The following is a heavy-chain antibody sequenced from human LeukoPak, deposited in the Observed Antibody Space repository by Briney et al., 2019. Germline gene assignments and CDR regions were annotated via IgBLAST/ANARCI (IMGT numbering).Heavy chain of an antibody. CDR3: ARDPYGSGSYYNYWFDP. CDR2: IIPIFGTA. V-gene: IGHV1-69*13. CDR1: GGTFSSYA. Sequence: SVKVSCKASGGTFSSYAISWVRQAPGQGLEWMGGIIPIFGTANYAQKFQGRVTITADESTSTAYMELSSLRSEDTAVYYCARDPYGSGSYYNYWFDPWGQGILVTVSS. D-gene: IGHD3-10*01. J-gene: IGHJ5*02.